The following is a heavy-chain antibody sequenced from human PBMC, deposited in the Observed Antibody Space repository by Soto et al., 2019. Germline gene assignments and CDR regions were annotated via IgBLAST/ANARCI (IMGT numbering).Heavy chain of an antibody. V-gene: IGHV3-23*01. CDR1: GFSFSNYA. D-gene: IGHD2-21*01. J-gene: IGHJ4*02. CDR3: AKENKGVVVVMGTFDY. CDR2: ISGSGGST. Sequence: HPGGSLRLSCAASGFSFSNYAMSWVRQAPGKGLEWVSTISGSGGSTYYADSVKGRFTISRDNSKNTLYLQMNSLRAEDTAVYYCAKENKGVVVVMGTFDYWGQGTLVTVSS.